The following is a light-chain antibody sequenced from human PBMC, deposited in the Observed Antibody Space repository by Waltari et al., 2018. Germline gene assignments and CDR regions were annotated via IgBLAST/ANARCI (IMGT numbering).Light chain of an antibody. CDR2: DVD. V-gene: IGLV2-11*01. CDR3: CSYAGRYTFV. CDR1: GSDVGGYIY. J-gene: IGLJ1*01. Sequence: QSALTQPRSVSGTPGQSVTISCTGSGSDVGGYIYVSWYHNHPGRAPKDVIYDVDKRPAGVPDRFSGSQSGKTASLTLSGLQSEDEGDYYCCSYAGRYTFVFGSGTRVTVL.